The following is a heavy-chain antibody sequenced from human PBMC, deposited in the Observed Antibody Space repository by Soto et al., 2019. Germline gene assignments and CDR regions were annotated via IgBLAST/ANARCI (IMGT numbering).Heavy chain of an antibody. V-gene: IGHV4-39*01. CDR3: YIDGY. CDR1: VASIRSSIPN. D-gene: IGHD2-2*02. J-gene: IGHJ4*02. CDR2: FYYGGSP. Sequence: QGHLQKSGQGLGNPSETLSLTCTSPVASIRSSIPNWAWNRQPPGKGLEWIGGFYYGGSPYYNSSLKSRVTMSVDTSKDQFSLNLNSVTAADTAIYYCYIDGYWGQGTLVTVSS.